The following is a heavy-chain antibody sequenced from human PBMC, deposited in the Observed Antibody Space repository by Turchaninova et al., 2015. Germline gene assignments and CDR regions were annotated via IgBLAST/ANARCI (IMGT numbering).Heavy chain of an antibody. D-gene: IGHD5-18*01. Sequence: QVHLLQWGAGLLKPSEPLSLTCAVYGGSLGGFPWNCIRQPPGKGLEWIGKINHSGSTNYNPSLKSRVTISVDTSKNQFSLKLSAVTAADTAVYYCATRYGSGIWGQGTMVTVSS. CDR2: INHSGST. J-gene: IGHJ3*02. CDR1: GGSLGGFP. CDR3: ATRYGSGI. V-gene: IGHV4-34*01.